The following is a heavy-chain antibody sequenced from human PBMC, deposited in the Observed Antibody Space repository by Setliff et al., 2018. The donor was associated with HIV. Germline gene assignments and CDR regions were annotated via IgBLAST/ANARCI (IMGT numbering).Heavy chain of an antibody. J-gene: IGHJ4*02. D-gene: IGHD3-22*01. CDR1: GGSISSGSYY. CDR2: LYARGSS. Sequence: SETLSLTCNVSGGSISSGSYYWSWIRQPVGRGLEWIGHLYARGSSKYNPSLKSRVTISVDTSKNQFSLKVRSVTATDTAVYYCARGSRGARASKIDSSGYYLVYWGQGTLVTVSS. CDR3: ARGSRGARASKIDSSGYYLVY. V-gene: IGHV4-61*09.